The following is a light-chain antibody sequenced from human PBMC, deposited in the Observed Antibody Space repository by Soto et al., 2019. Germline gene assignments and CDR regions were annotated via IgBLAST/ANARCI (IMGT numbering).Light chain of an antibody. J-gene: IGKJ1*01. V-gene: IGKV1-5*01. CDR1: QNIVNW. Sequence: DIQMTQSPSTLSASVGDRVTITCRASQNIVNWLAWYQQKPGKAPKLLIYDASSLERGAPSRFSGSGSGTEFSLTISSLQPDDFATYSCQQCHSFPWTFGQGTKVEFK. CDR3: QQCHSFPWT. CDR2: DAS.